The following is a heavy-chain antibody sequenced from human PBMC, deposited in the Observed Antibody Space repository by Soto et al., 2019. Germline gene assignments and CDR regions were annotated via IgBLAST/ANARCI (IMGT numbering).Heavy chain of an antibody. CDR3: ARSHSFDGSIYHYYFDF. CDR2: IYASGAT. CDR1: GGSISTYY. J-gene: IGHJ4*02. Sequence: SETLSLTCTVSGGSISTYYCSWIRQPPGGTLEWIGYIYASGATTYNPSLESRVTMSVDMPNNEFSLELTSLTAADTAVYYCARSHSFDGSIYHYYFDFWGQGTLVTVSS. D-gene: IGHD3-10*01. V-gene: IGHV4-59*01.